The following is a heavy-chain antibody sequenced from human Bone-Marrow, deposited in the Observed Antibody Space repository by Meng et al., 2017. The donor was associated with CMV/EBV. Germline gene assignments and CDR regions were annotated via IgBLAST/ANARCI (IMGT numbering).Heavy chain of an antibody. CDR3: ARHGYYDSSGYGGYFDY. D-gene: IGHD3-22*01. Sequence: GESLKISCAASGFTFSSYAMHWVRQAPGKGLEWVTVMSYDGNYKYYADSVKGRFTISRDISNNTLYLQMNSLRTEDTAVYYCARHGYYDSSGYGGYFDYWGQGTLVTVSS. V-gene: IGHV3-30-3*01. CDR1: GFTFSSYA. J-gene: IGHJ4*02. CDR2: MSYDGNYK.